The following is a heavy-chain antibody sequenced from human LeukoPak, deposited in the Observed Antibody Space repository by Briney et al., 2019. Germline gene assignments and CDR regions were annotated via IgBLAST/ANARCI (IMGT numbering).Heavy chain of an antibody. J-gene: IGHJ4*02. CDR2: IYHSGST. CDR3: ARDQESITFGGVIVLDY. D-gene: IGHD3-16*02. CDR1: GGSISSSSYY. V-gene: IGHV4-39*07. Sequence: SETLSLTCTVSGGSISSSSYYWGWIRQPPGKGLEWIGEIYHSGSTNYNPSLKSRVTISVDKSKNQFSLKLSSVTAADTAVYYCARDQESITFGGVIVLDYWGQGTLVTVSS.